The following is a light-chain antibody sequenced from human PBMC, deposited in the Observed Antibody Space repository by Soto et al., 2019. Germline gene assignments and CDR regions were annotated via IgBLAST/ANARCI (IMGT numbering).Light chain of an antibody. CDR1: NSNIGNNA. CDR2: YDD. CDR3: PAWDDRLNGTV. V-gene: IGLV1-36*01. J-gene: IGLJ2*01. Sequence: QSVLTQPPSVSGAPRQRGTISCSGSNSNIGNNAVNWYQQLPGKAPKLLIYYDDLLPSGVSDRFSGSKSCTAASLAISGLQSEDEAGYYCPAWDDRLNGTVLGGGTKLTVL.